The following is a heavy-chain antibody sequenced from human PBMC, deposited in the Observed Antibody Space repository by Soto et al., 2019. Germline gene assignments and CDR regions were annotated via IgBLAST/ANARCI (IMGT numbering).Heavy chain of an antibody. Sequence: ESGGGLVKPGGSLRLSCAASGFTFSNAWMSWVRQAPGKGLEWVGCIKSKTDGGTTDYAAPVKGRFTISRDDSKNTLYLQMNSLKTEDTAVYYCTTGRYFDWLSKGPIDYWGQGTLVTVSS. D-gene: IGHD3-9*01. CDR1: GFTFSNAW. V-gene: IGHV3-15*01. CDR2: IKSKTDGGTT. CDR3: TTGRYFDWLSKGPIDY. J-gene: IGHJ4*02.